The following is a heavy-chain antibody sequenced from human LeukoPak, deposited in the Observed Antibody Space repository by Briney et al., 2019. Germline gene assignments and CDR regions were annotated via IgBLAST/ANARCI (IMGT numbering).Heavy chain of an antibody. V-gene: IGHV4-34*01. CDR1: GGSFSGYY. CDR2: INHRGST. J-gene: IGHJ4*01. Sequence: SETLSLTCAVYGGSFSGYYWSWIRQPPGKGLEWIGEINHRGSTNYNPPLKSRLTISKDKFKNQFSLKLTSVTVADTAVYFCARVKAVAGTLPHLLDYWGQGTLVTVSS. CDR3: ARVKAVAGTLPHLLDY. D-gene: IGHD6-19*01.